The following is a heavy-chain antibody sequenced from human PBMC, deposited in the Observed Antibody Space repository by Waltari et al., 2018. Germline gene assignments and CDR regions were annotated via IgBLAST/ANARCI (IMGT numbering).Heavy chain of an antibody. D-gene: IGHD4-17*01. CDR2: IYHSGST. V-gene: IGHV4-38-2*01. CDR1: GYSISSGYY. Sequence: QVQLQESGPGLVKPSETLSHTCAVSGYSISSGYYWGWYRQPPGKGLEWIGSIYHSGSTYYNPSLKSRVTISVDTSKNQFSLKLSSVTAADTAVYYCARYLRRYGDDYFDYWGQGTLVTVSS. J-gene: IGHJ4*02. CDR3: ARYLRRYGDDYFDY.